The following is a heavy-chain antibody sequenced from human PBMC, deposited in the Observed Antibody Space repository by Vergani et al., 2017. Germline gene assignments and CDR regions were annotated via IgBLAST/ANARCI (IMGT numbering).Heavy chain of an antibody. V-gene: IGHV1-8*03. CDR1: GYTFTSDD. D-gene: IGHD6-19*01. J-gene: IGHJ4*02. CDR2: MNPISGNT. CDR3: ARDSSGPLDY. Sequence: QVQLVQSGAEVKKPGASVKVSCKASGYTFTSDDINWVRQATGQGLEWMGWMNPISGNTGYAQNLQGRLTITTDTSTSTAYMELTSLRSDDTAVYYCARDSSGPLDYWGQGTLVTVSS.